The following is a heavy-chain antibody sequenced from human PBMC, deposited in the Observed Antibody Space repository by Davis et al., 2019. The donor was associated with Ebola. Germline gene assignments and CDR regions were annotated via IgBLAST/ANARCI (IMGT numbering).Heavy chain of an antibody. V-gene: IGHV6-1*01. D-gene: IGHD5-12*01. CDR1: GDSVSIKSAG. CDR2: TYYTSKWFN. Sequence: PSETLSLTCAISGDSVSIKSAGWNWIRQSPSRGLEWLGRTYYTSKWFNDYAVSVKSRITVNPDTSKNQFSLQLDSVTPEDTAVYYCARGWLRSGLDYWGQGILVTVS. J-gene: IGHJ4*02. CDR3: ARGWLRSGLDY.